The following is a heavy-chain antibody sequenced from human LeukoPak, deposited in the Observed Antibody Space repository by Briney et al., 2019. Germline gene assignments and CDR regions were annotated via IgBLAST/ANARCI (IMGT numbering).Heavy chain of an antibody. D-gene: IGHD6-13*01. J-gene: IGHJ4*02. CDR1: GGSFSGYY. CDR3: ARSPYSSSWYHVDY. CDR2: IYYSGST. V-gene: IGHV4-59*01. Sequence: PSETLSLTCAVYGGSFSGYYWSWIRQPPGKGLEWIGYIYYSGSTNYNPSLKSRVTISVDTSKNQFSLKLSSVTAADTAVYYCARSPYSSSWYHVDYWGQGTLVTVSS.